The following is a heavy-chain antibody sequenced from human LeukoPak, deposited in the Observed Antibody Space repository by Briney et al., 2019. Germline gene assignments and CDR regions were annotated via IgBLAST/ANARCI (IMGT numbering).Heavy chain of an antibody. D-gene: IGHD5-18*01. Sequence: SETLSLTCAVYGGSFSGYYWSWIRQPPGKGLEWIGEINHSGSTNYNPSLKSRVTISVDTSKNQFSLKLSSVTAADAAVYYCARTPRGRGYSYGHRDYWGQGTLVTVSS. V-gene: IGHV4-34*01. CDR3: ARTPRGRGYSYGHRDY. CDR2: INHSGST. CDR1: GGSFSGYY. J-gene: IGHJ4*02.